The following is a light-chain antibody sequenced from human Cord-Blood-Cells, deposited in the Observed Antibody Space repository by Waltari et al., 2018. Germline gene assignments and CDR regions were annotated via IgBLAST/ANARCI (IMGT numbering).Light chain of an antibody. Sequence: QSVLTQPPSASGTPGQRVTISCSGSSSNIGSNYVYWYQQLPGTAPKLLIYRNTQRPSGVPDRFSGSNSGTSASLAISGLRSEDEADYYCAAWDDSLSALFGGGTKLTVL. CDR3: AAWDDSLSAL. CDR1: SSNIGSNY. J-gene: IGLJ2*01. V-gene: IGLV1-47*01. CDR2: RNT.